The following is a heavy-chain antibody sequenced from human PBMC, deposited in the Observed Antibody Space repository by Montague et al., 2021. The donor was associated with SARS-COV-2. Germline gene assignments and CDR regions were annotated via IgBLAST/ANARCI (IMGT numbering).Heavy chain of an antibody. J-gene: IGHJ6*02. CDR2: TYYRSQWYN. V-gene: IGHV6-1*01. Sequence: CAISGDSVSTHSGDWVWMRQSPSRGLEWLGRTYYRSQWYNDYAXXXKXXXTTTPDTSKNLFSLQLRSVTPDDTAVYYCARMAVAPRPGAYYGMDVWGQGTTVTVSS. CDR1: GDSVSTHSGD. D-gene: IGHD6-6*01. CDR3: ARMAVAPRPGAYYGMDV.